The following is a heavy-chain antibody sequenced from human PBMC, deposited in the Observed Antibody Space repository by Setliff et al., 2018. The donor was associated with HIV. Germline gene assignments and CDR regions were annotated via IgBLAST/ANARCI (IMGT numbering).Heavy chain of an antibody. CDR1: GGSISSYY. CDR3: ASQPSGHFYYYMHV. J-gene: IGHJ6*03. CDR2: IYYSGST. D-gene: IGHD1-1*01. V-gene: IGHV4-59*12. Sequence: SETLSLTCTVSGGSISSYYWSWIRQPPGKGLECIGYIYYSGSTYYNPSLKSRVTISVDTSKNQFSLKVSSVTGADTGVYYCASQPSGHFYYYMHVWGKGTTVTVS.